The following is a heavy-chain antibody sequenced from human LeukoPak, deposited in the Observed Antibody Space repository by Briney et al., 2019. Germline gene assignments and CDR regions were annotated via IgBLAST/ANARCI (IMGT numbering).Heavy chain of an antibody. CDR2: ISSSGSNI. J-gene: IGHJ4*02. CDR1: GFTFRSYE. D-gene: IGHD1-14*01. V-gene: IGHV3-48*03. CDR3: ARGSAVTGVH. Sequence: PGGSLRLSCAASGFTFRSYEMNWVRQAPGKGLEWVSYISSSGSNIYYADSVKGRFTISRDNAKNSLYLQMNSLRGDDTAVYYCARGSAVTGVHWGQGTLVTVSS.